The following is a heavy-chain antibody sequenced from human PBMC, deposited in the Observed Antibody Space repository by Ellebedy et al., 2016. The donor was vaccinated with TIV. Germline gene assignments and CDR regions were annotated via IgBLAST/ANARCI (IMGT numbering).Heavy chain of an antibody. CDR2: INHSGST. CDR3: AREGYSSTWYGAFDF. J-gene: IGHJ3*01. D-gene: IGHD6-13*01. V-gene: IGHV4-34*01. Sequence: SETLSLXCAVYGGSFSGYYWSWIRQPPGKGLEWIGEINHSGSTNYNPSLKSRVTISVDTSKNQFSLKLSSVTAADTAVYYCAREGYSSTWYGAFDFWGQGTVVTVSS. CDR1: GGSFSGYY.